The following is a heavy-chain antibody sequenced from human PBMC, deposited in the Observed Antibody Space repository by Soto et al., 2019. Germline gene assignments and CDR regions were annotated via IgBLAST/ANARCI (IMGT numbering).Heavy chain of an antibody. CDR2: ISGSGGST. CDR1: GFTFSSYA. J-gene: IGHJ6*02. Sequence: GGSLRISCAASGFTFSSYAMSWVRQAPGKGLEWVSAISGSGGSTYYADSVKGRFTISRDNSKNTLYLQMNSLRAEDTAVYYCAKPFFGYSSDYVLDVCGQGTTVIVSS. CDR3: AKPFFGYSSDYVLDV. V-gene: IGHV3-23*01. D-gene: IGHD5-18*01.